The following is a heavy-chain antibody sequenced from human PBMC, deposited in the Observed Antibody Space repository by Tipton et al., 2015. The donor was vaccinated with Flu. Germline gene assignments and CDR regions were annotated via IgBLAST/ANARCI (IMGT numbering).Heavy chain of an antibody. J-gene: IGHJ6*02. CDR3: ARDHGYTYATYSYYYYGMDV. CDR1: GYTFSRYG. CDR2: IIPLFHTT. D-gene: IGHD5-18*01. Sequence: QLVQSGAEVRKPGASVRVSCKASGYTFSRYGISWVRQAPGQGLEWMGGIIPLFHTTKYAQKFQGRVTITADESTSTVYMELSSLRSEDTAVYYCARDHGYTYATYSYYYYGMDVWGQGTSVTVSS. V-gene: IGHV1-69*13.